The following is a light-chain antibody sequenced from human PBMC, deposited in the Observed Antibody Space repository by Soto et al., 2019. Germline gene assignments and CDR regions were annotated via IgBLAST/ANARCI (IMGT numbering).Light chain of an antibody. CDR2: GAS. V-gene: IGKV1-39*01. CDR1: QSISSW. CDR3: QQSYRTPT. Sequence: DIKMTQSPSTLSASVGDRVTITCRASQSISSWLAWYQQKPGKAPKLLIYGASTLQSGVPSRFSGSGSGTDYTLTISSLQPEDFATYYCQQSYRTPTFGQGTRLEIK. J-gene: IGKJ5*01.